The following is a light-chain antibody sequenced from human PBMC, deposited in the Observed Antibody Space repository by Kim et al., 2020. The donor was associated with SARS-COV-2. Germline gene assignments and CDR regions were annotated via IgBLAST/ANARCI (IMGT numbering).Light chain of an antibody. CDR1: SSNIGAGYD. V-gene: IGLV1-40*01. CDR2: GNT. CDR3: AAWDDSLSAWV. Sequence: QSVLTQPPSVAGAPGQRVTISCTGSSSNIGAGYDVHWYQQVPGTAPKLLIYGNTNRPSGVPDRFSASKSGTSASLAISGLRSEDEADYSCAAWDDSLSAWVFGGGTKVTVL. J-gene: IGLJ6*01.